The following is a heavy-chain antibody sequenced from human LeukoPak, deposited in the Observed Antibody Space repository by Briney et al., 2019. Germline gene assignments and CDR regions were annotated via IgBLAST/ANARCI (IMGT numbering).Heavy chain of an antibody. CDR2: INHSGST. CDR1: VGSFSGYY. CDR3: ARGRQRGYCSSTSCHGHYYYYGMDV. J-gene: IGHJ6*02. D-gene: IGHD2-2*01. Sequence: SQTLSLTCAVYVGSFSGYYWSWIRQPPGKGLECIGEINHSGSTNYNPSLKSRVTISLDTAKNQFSLKLRSVTGAETAVYYCARGRQRGYCSSTSCHGHYYYYGMDVWGQGTTVTVSS. V-gene: IGHV4-34*01.